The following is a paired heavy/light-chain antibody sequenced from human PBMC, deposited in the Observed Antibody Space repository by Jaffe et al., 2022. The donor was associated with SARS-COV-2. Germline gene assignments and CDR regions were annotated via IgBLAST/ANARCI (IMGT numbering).Heavy chain of an antibody. J-gene: IGHJ4*02. D-gene: IGHD3-10*01. Sequence: EVQLLDSGGDLVQPGGSLRLSCVASGFTFSGYAMSWVRQAPGKGLEWVSAMTDDGRSTYYADSVKGRFTISRDNSKNMLYLQMNNLRVEDTAAYYCAKGSSASRPYYFDSWGQGTLVTVSS. CDR3: AKGSSASRPYYFDS. CDR2: MTDDGRST. V-gene: IGHV3-23*01. CDR1: GFTFSGYA.
Light chain of an antibody. Sequence: ESVLTQSPGTLSLSPGERATLTCRASQGASSYIAWYQQKNGQAPRLLIYGASSRATGIPDRFSGSGSGTDFTLTISRLEPEDFAVYYCHQYGGSLRTFGQGTKVEIK. CDR3: HQYGGSLRT. CDR2: GAS. CDR1: QGASSY. J-gene: IGKJ1*01. V-gene: IGKV3-20*01.